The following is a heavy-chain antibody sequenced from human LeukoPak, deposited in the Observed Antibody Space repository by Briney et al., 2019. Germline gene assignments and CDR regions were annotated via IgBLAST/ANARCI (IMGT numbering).Heavy chain of an antibody. Sequence: SETLSLTCTVSGGSISSYYWSWTRQPPGKGLEWIGYIYTSGSTNYNPSLKSRVTISVDTSKNQFSLKLSSVTAADTAVYYCARYGARTAFDYWGQGTLVTVSS. J-gene: IGHJ4*02. V-gene: IGHV4-4*09. CDR1: GGSISSYY. CDR3: ARYGARTAFDY. CDR2: IYTSGST. D-gene: IGHD1-1*01.